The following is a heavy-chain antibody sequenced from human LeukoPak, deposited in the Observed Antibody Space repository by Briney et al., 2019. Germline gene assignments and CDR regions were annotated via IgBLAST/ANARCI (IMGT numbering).Heavy chain of an antibody. Sequence: ASVKVSCKASGYTFTSYGISWVRQAPGQGLEWMGWISAYNGNTNYAQKLQGRVTMTTDTSTSTAYMELRSLRSDDTAVYYCARGGLYGSGIGRDYSYYMGVWGKGTTVTISS. CDR1: GYTFTSYG. CDR2: ISAYNGNT. V-gene: IGHV1-18*01. J-gene: IGHJ6*03. CDR3: ARGGLYGSGIGRDYSYYMGV. D-gene: IGHD3-10*01.